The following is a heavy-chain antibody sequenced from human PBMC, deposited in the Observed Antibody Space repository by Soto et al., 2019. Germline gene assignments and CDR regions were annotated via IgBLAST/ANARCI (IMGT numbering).Heavy chain of an antibody. CDR1: GFTISTYA. CDR3: ARIDGSGSADRLPFDY. Sequence: VQLVESGGGVVQPGRSLRLSCAASGFTISTYAMHWVRQAPGRGLEWVALIWFDGSNKDYADSVKGRFTISRDNSKNTLYLQMNNLGAEDTAVYYCARIDGSGSADRLPFDYWGQGTLVTVSS. D-gene: IGHD3-10*01. CDR2: IWFDGSNK. J-gene: IGHJ4*02. V-gene: IGHV3-33*01.